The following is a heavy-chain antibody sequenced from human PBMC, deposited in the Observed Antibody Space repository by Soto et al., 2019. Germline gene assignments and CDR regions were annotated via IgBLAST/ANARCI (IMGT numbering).Heavy chain of an antibody. J-gene: IGHJ4*02. V-gene: IGHV3-33*01. CDR2: IWYDGSNK. D-gene: IGHD3-9*01. CDR1: GFTFSSYG. Sequence: GGSLRLSCAASGFTFSSYGMHWVRQAPGKGLEWVAVIWYDGSNKYYADSVKGRFTNSRDNSKNTLYLQMNSLRAEDTAVYYCARADILTGYSPDYFDYWGQGTLVTVSS. CDR3: ARADILTGYSPDYFDY.